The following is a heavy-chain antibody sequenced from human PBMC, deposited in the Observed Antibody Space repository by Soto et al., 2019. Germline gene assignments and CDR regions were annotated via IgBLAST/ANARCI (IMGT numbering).Heavy chain of an antibody. D-gene: IGHD6-13*01. Sequence: GESLKISCKGSGYSFTSYWIGWVRQMPGKGLEWMGIIYPGDSDTRYSPSFQGQVTISADKSISTAYLQWSSLKASDTAMYYCARTCTHSSWYLCDYYGMDVWGQGTTVTVSS. CDR2: IYPGDSDT. J-gene: IGHJ6*02. V-gene: IGHV5-51*01. CDR3: ARTCTHSSWYLCDYYGMDV. CDR1: GYSFTSYW.